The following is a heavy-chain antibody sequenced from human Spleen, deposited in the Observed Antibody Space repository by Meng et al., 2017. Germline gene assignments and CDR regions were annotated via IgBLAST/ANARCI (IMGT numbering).Heavy chain of an antibody. CDR2: ISSSTT. CDR3: ARGRVVVAAAPSDS. Sequence: EVQRVESGGGLVKPGGSRRISCAASGFTCSRYSMSWVRQAPGKGLYWVSSISSSTTYADSVKGRFTISRDNAKNSLYLQMNSLRAEDTAIYYCARGRVVVAAAPSDSWGQGTLVTVSS. J-gene: IGHJ4*02. V-gene: IGHV3-21*01. D-gene: IGHD2-15*01. CDR1: GFTCSRYS.